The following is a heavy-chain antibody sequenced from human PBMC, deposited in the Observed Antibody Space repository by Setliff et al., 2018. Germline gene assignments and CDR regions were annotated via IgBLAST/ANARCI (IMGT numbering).Heavy chain of an antibody. J-gene: IGHJ6*03. CDR2: ISPDGTIT. D-gene: IGHD7-27*01. CDR1: GFTFRKYW. V-gene: IGHV3-74*01. Sequence: GGSLRLSCGASGFTFRKYWMYWVRQVPGKGLVWVSRISPDGTITNYADSVKGRFTISRDNAKNTLYLQMNSLRGEDTAVYFCAALDWGENFYNVDVWGKGTTVTVSS. CDR3: AALDWGENFYNVDV.